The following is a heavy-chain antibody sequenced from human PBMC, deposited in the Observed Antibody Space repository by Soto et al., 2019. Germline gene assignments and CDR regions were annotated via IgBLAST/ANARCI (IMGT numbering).Heavy chain of an antibody. V-gene: IGHV4-39*01. J-gene: IGHJ5*02. D-gene: IGHD6-19*01. Sequence: QLQLQESGPGLVKPSETLSLTCTVSGGSISSSSYYWGWIRQPPGKGLEWIGSIYYSGSTYYNPSLKSRVTISVDTSKNQFSLKLSSVTAADTAVYYCASQSQWLVNWFDPWGQGTLVTVSS. CDR2: IYYSGST. CDR3: ASQSQWLVNWFDP. CDR1: GGSISSSSYY.